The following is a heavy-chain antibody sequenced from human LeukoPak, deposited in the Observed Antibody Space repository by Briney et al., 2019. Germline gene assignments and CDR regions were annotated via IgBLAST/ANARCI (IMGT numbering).Heavy chain of an antibody. V-gene: IGHV1-69*13. D-gene: IGHD1-26*01. Sequence: AVKVSCKASGGTFSSYAISWVRQAPGQGLEWMGGIIPIFGTANYAQKFQGRVTITADESTSTAYMELSSLRSEDTAVYYCAREQVGATTRTVSYFDYWGRGTLDSVPS. J-gene: IGHJ4*02. CDR2: IIPIFGTA. CDR1: GGTFSSYA. CDR3: AREQVGATTRTVSYFDY.